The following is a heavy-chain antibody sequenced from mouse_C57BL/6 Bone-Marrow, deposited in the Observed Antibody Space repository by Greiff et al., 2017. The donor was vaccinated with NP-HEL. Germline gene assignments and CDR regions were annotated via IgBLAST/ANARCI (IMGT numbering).Heavy chain of an antibody. CDR3: ARDAGPPAMDY. CDR1: GFTFSDFY. V-gene: IGHV7-1*01. D-gene: IGHD3-3*01. J-gene: IGHJ4*01. CDR2: SRNKANDYTT. Sequence: EVQGVESGGGLVQSGRSLRLSCATSGFTFSDFYMEWVRQAPGKGLEWIAASRNKANDYTTEYSASVKGRFIVSRDTSQSILYLQMNALRAEDTAIYYCARDAGPPAMDYWGQGTSVTVSS.